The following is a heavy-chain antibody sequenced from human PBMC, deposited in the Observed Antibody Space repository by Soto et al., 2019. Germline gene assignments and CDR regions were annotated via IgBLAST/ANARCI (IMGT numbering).Heavy chain of an antibody. CDR1: GFTFDDYA. CDR2: INWNGGST. CDR3: ARDRDYYGSGSYYNAFDY. V-gene: IGHV3-20*04. J-gene: IGHJ4*02. D-gene: IGHD3-10*01. Sequence: GGSLRLSCAASGFTFDDYAMHWVRQAPGKGLEWVSGINWNGGSTGYADSVKGRFTISRDNAKNSLYLQMNSLRAEDTALYYCARDRDYYGSGSYYNAFDYWGQGTLVTVSS.